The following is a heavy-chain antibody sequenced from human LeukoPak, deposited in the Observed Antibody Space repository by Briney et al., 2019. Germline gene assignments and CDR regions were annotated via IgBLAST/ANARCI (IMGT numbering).Heavy chain of an antibody. CDR3: AKDPFRLRFGDFYYFDY. CDR1: GFTFNTYA. V-gene: IGHV3-23*01. Sequence: GGSLRLSCAASGFTFNTYAMNWVRQAPGKGLEWVSGISGSGGGTNYADSVKGRFTISRDNSNNTLYLQMNSLSAEDTAVYYCAKDPFRLRFGDFYYFDYWGQGTLVTVSS. J-gene: IGHJ4*02. D-gene: IGHD3-10*01. CDR2: ISGSGGGT.